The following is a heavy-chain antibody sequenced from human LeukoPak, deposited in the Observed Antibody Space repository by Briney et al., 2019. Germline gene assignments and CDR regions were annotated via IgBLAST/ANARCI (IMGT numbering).Heavy chain of an antibody. CDR1: GYTLTELS. D-gene: IGHD2-15*01. CDR3: ATLGYCSGGSCYGGLDWFDP. CDR2: FDPEDGET. Sequence: GASVKVSCKVSGYTLTELSMHWVRQAPGKGLEWMGGFDPEDGETIYAQKFQGRVTMTKDTSTDTAYMELSSLRSEDTAVYYCATLGYCSGGSCYGGLDWFDPWGQGTPVTVSS. V-gene: IGHV1-24*01. J-gene: IGHJ5*02.